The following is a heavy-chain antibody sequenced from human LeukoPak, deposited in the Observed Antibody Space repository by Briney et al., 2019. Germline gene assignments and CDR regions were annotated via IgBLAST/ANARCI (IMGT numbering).Heavy chain of an antibody. D-gene: IGHD3-10*01. J-gene: IGHJ5*02. CDR1: GYSISSGYY. CDR3: ARIHGSGTYYNPQNWFDP. Sequence: SETLSLTCTVSGYSISSGYYWGWIRQPPGKGLEWIGSIHQSGNTFYNPSLKSRVTISVDTSKNQFPLKLRSVTAADTAVYHCARIHGSGTYYNPQNWFDPWGQGTLVTVST. V-gene: IGHV4-38-2*02. CDR2: IHQSGNT.